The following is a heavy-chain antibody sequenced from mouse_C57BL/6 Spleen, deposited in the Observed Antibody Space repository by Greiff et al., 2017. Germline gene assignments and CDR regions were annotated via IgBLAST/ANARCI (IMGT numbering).Heavy chain of an antibody. CDR2: ISDGGSYT. Sequence: EVMLVESGGGLVKPGGSLKLSCAASGFTFSSYAMSWVRQTPEKRVEWVATISDGGSYTYYPDNVKGRFTISRDNAKNNLYLQMSHLKSEDTAMYYCARGYYGSSSFAYWGQGTLVTVSA. D-gene: IGHD1-1*01. CDR3: ARGYYGSSSFAY. CDR1: GFTFSSYA. J-gene: IGHJ3*01. V-gene: IGHV5-4*03.